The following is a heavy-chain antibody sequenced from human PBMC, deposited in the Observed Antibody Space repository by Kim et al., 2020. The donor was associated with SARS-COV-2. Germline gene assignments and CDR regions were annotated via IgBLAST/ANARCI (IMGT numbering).Heavy chain of an antibody. CDR3: AKATSREFYYGSGWYAAFDY. CDR2: INGDGGKT. Sequence: GGSLRLSCKTSGFTFSAYAMSWVRQGPGRGLEWLSGINGDGGKTYYADHVEGRFAISRDNSRNTLHLQMDSLRSEDTALYYCAKATSREFYYGSGWYAAFDYWGQGAPVTVSS. D-gene: IGHD6-19*01. V-gene: IGHV3-23*01. J-gene: IGHJ4*02. CDR1: GFTFSAYA.